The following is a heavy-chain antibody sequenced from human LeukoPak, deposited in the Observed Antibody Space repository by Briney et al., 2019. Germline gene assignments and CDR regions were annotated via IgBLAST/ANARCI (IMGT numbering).Heavy chain of an antibody. J-gene: IGHJ3*01. CDR1: GFTFAGHA. Sequence: PGGSLRLSCAASGFTFAGHAMTWVRQAPGKGLEWVSGISGDGASTHYAESVKGQFTISRDNSQNTLFLQMNSLRVEDTAIYYCAKDSYVSGRPLHTFDVWGQGTMVTVSS. D-gene: IGHD3-10*01. CDR2: ISGDGAST. V-gene: IGHV3-23*01. CDR3: AKDSYVSGRPLHTFDV.